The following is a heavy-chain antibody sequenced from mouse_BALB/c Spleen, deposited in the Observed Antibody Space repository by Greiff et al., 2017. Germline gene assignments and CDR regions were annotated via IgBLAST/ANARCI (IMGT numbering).Heavy chain of an antibody. CDR1: GYTFTSYW. J-gene: IGHJ4*01. CDR3: TRAIYYGYAYAMDY. V-gene: IGHV1S22*01. Sequence: LQQPGSELVRPGASVKLFCKASGYTFTSYWMHWVKQRHGQGLEGIGNIYPVSGSTNYDEKFKSKGTLTVDTSSSTAYMHLSSLTSEDSAVYYGTRAIYYGYAYAMDYWGQGTSVTVSS. CDR2: IYPVSGST. D-gene: IGHD2-2*01.